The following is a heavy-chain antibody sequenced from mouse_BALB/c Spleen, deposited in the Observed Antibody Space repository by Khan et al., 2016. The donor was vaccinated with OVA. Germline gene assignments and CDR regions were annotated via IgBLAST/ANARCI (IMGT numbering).Heavy chain of an antibody. J-gene: IGHJ3*01. CDR1: GYTFTSYT. CDR2: INPSNNYT. CDR3: VGDGAYYRNDGWFAY. V-gene: IGHV1-4*01. D-gene: IGHD2-14*01. Sequence: QVQLQQSGAELARPGASVKMSCKASGYTFTSYTIHWIKLRPGQGLEWIGYINPSNNYTNYNQKFKDKATLTADKSSTTAYMQLSSLTSDDSAVYNGVGDGAYYRNDGWFAYWGQGTLVTVSA.